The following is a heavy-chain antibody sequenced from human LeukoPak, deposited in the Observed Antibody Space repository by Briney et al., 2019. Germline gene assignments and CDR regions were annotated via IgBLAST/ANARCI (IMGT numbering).Heavy chain of an antibody. J-gene: IGHJ5*02. CDR2: ISWNSGSI. Sequence: GGSLRLSCAASGFIFYDYAMHWVRQAPGKGLEWVSGISWNSGSIGYADSVKGRFTISRDNAKHSLYLQMNSLSAEDTALYYCAKYDSWGQGTLVTVSS. V-gene: IGHV3-9*01. CDR3: AKYDS. CDR1: GFIFYDYA.